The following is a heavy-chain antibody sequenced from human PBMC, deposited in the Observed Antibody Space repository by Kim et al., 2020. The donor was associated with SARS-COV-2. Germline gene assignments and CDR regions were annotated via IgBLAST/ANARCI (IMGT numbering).Heavy chain of an antibody. D-gene: IGHD3-10*01. Sequence: PETLSLTCTVSGGSISSSSYYWGWIRQPPGKGLEWIGSIYYRGSTYYNPSLKSRVTISVDTSKNQFSLKLSSVTAADTAVYYCARISTMVRGVTNWFDP. J-gene: IGHJ5*02. CDR3: ARISTMVRGVTNWFDP. CDR1: GGSISSSSYY. CDR2: IYYRGST. V-gene: IGHV4-39*01.